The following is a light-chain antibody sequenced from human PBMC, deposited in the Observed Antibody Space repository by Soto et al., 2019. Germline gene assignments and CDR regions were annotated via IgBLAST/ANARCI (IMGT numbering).Light chain of an antibody. Sequence: IVMPPSPLSLPVTPGEPASISCRSSHILLHSNGYNYLDWYLQKPGQSPQLLIYLGSNRASGVPDRFSGTGSGTDFTLKIIRVEAEDVEVYYCMQALQGPPTFGQGTKVDIK. CDR2: LGS. J-gene: IGKJ1*01. CDR1: HILLHSNGYNY. V-gene: IGKV2-28*01. CDR3: MQALQGPPT.